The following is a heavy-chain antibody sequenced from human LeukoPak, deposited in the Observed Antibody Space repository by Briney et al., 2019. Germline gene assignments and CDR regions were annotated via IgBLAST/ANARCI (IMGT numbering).Heavy chain of an antibody. CDR2: IYYSGST. CDR1: GGSISSSSYY. Sequence: SETLSLTCTVSGGSISSSSYYWGWIRQPPGKGLEWIGSIYYSGSTYYNPSLKSRVTISVDTSKNQFSLKLSSVTAADTAVYYCARRAYCSSTGCYYYYYYGMDVWGQGTTVTVSS. V-gene: IGHV4-39*01. D-gene: IGHD2-2*01. CDR3: ARRAYCSSTGCYYYYYYGMDV. J-gene: IGHJ6*02.